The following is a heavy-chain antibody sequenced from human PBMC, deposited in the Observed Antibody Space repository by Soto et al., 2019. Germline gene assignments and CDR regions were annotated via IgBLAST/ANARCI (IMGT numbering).Heavy chain of an antibody. CDR1: GGSFSGYY. CDR2: INHSGST. Sequence: QVQLQQWGAGLLKPSETLSLTCAVYGGSFSGYYWSWIRQPPGKGLEWIGEINHSGSTNYNPSLKSRVTISVDTSKNQFSLKLSSVTAADTAVYYCASPLRPKAWGQGTLVTVSS. V-gene: IGHV4-34*01. CDR3: ASPLRPKA. J-gene: IGHJ5*02.